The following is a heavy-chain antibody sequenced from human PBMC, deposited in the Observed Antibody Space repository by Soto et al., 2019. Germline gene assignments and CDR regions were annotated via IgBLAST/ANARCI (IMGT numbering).Heavy chain of an antibody. CDR1: GGTFSSYA. D-gene: IGHD4-17*01. CDR2: IIPIFGAA. Sequence: QLVQSGAEVKKPGSSVKVSCKASGGTFSSYAISWVRQAPGQGLEWMGGIIPIFGAANYAQKFQGRVTITADESTNTAYMELSSLRSEDTAVYYCAILEGPTVTTLDAFDIWAQGTMVTVSS. J-gene: IGHJ3*02. V-gene: IGHV1-69*01. CDR3: AILEGPTVTTLDAFDI.